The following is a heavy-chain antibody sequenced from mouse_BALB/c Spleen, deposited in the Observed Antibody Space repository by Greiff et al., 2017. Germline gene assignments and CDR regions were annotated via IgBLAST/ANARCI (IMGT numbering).Heavy chain of an antibody. V-gene: IGHV14-3*02. CDR1: GFNIKDTY. D-gene: IGHD2-3*01. Sequence: EVQRVESGAELVKPGASVKLSCTASGFNIKDTYMHWVKQRPEQGLEWIGRIDPANGNTKYDPKFQGKATITADTSSNTAYLQLSSLTSEDTAVYYCAKPYDGYRGYFDVWGAGTTVTVSS. CDR3: AKPYDGYRGYFDV. J-gene: IGHJ1*01. CDR2: IDPANGNT.